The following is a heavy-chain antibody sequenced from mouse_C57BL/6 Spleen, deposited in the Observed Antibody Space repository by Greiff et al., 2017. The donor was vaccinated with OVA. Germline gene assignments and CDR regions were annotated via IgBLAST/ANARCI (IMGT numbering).Heavy chain of an antibody. CDR3: ASLTPWFAY. D-gene: IGHD4-1*01. CDR2: INPNNGGT. CDR1: GYTFTDYN. Sequence: VQLKESGPELVKPGASVKMSCKASGYTFTDYNMHWVKQSHGKSLEWIGYINPNNGGTSYNQKFKGKATLTVNKSSSTAYMELRSLTSEDSAVYYCASLTPWFAYWGQGTLVTVSA. V-gene: IGHV1-22*01. J-gene: IGHJ3*01.